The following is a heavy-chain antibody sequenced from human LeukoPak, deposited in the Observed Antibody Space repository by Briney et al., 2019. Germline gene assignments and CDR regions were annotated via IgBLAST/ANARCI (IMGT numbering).Heavy chain of an antibody. CDR2: INPNSGGT. V-gene: IGHV1-2*02. CDR3: ASIGKLWFGELPLVFDH. CDR1: GYTFTGYY. J-gene: IGHJ4*02. D-gene: IGHD3-10*01. Sequence: ASVKVSCKASGYTFTGYYMHGVRQAPGQGLEWMGWINPNSGGTNYAQKLQGRVTMTTDTSTSTAYMELRSLRSDDTAVYYCASIGKLWFGELPLVFDHWGQGTLVTVSS.